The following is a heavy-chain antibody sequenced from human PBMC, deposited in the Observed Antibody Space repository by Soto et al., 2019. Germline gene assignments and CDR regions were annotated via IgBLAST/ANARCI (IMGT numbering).Heavy chain of an antibody. Sequence: QVQLVESGGGVVQPGRSLRLSCAASGFTFSSYAMHWVRQAPGKGLEWVAVISYDVSNKYYADSVKGRFTISRDNSKNTLYLQMNSLRAEDTAVYYCASGEAAMVYPHDYWGQGTLVTVSS. CDR1: GFTFSSYA. CDR2: ISYDVSNK. D-gene: IGHD5-18*01. V-gene: IGHV3-30-3*01. CDR3: ASGEAAMVYPHDY. J-gene: IGHJ4*02.